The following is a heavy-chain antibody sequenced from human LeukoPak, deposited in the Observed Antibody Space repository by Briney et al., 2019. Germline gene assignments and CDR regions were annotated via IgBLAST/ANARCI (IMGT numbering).Heavy chain of an antibody. CDR3: ARDGTVTTAPFDY. CDR2: INSDGSST. V-gene: IGHV3-74*01. D-gene: IGHD4-17*01. Sequence: GGSLRLSCTASGFTFSSYWMHWVRQAPGKGLVWVSRINSDGSSTSYADSVKGRFTISRDNAKNSLYLQMNSLRAEDTAVYYCARDGTVTTAPFDYWGQGTLVTVSS. CDR1: GFTFSSYW. J-gene: IGHJ4*02.